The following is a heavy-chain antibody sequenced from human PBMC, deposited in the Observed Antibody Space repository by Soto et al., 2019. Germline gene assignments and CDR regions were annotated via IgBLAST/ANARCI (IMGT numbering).Heavy chain of an antibody. CDR2: ISSDGSNN. CDR3: TKDSTTPHYFDY. J-gene: IGHJ4*02. D-gene: IGHD2-15*01. V-gene: IGHV3-30*18. Sequence: PGGSLRLSCAASGFTFSRYGMHWVRQAPGRGLEWVAVISSDGSNNEYIDSVKGRFTISRDNSKNTVHLQMNSLRSEDTAMYYCTKDSTTPHYFDYWGQGTPVTVSS. CDR1: GFTFSRYG.